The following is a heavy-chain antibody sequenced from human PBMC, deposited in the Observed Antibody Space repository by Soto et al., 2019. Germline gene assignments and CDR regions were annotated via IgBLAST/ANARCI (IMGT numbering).Heavy chain of an antibody. CDR3: TGRTPSCSGGSCYPDAFDM. CDR1: GFTISRYW. Sequence: GGSLRLSCAASGFTISRYWMHWVRQAPGKGLVWVARINTDGSVTGYADSVKGRFTVSRDNAKNTLYLQMNSLRAEDTAVYFCTGRTPSCSGGSCYPDAFDMWGQGTMVTVS. D-gene: IGHD2-15*01. CDR2: INTDGSVT. J-gene: IGHJ3*02. V-gene: IGHV3-74*01.